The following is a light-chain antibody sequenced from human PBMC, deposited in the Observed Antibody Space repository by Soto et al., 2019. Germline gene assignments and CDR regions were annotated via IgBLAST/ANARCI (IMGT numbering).Light chain of an antibody. CDR1: QGIRNE. J-gene: IGKJ1*01. CDR3: LQDYSYPRT. CDR2: ASS. Sequence: AIQMTQSPSSLSASVGDRVTITCRASQGIRNELAWYQQRPGRAPNLLIYASSNLQTGVPSRFRGSGSGTDFTLTISSRQPEDFATYYCLQDYSYPRTFVQGTKVEV. V-gene: IGKV1-6*01.